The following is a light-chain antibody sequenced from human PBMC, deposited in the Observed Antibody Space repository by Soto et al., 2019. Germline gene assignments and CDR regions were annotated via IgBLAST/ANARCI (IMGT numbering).Light chain of an antibody. CDR1: QTISNF. Sequence: DIQMTQSPSSLSASVGDRVTITCRASQTISNFLNWYQQTSGNAPKLLISAASTLQSGVPSRFTGSGSGTDFTLTINSLQPEDFATYYCQQSYSTSITFGQGTRLE. CDR2: AAS. V-gene: IGKV1-39*01. CDR3: QQSYSTSIT. J-gene: IGKJ5*01.